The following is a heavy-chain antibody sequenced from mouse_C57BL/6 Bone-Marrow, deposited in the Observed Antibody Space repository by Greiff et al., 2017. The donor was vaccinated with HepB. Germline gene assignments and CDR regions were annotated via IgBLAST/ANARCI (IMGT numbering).Heavy chain of an antibody. CDR3: ARRITTVAYWYFDV. CDR1: GFTFSSYG. Sequence: EVMLVESGGDLVKPVGSLKLSCAASGFTFSSYGMSWVRQTPDKRLEWVATISSGGSYTYYPDSVKGRFTISRDNAKNTLYLQMSSLKSEDTAMYYCARRITTVAYWYFDVWGTGTTVTVSS. D-gene: IGHD1-1*01. CDR2: ISSGGSYT. J-gene: IGHJ1*03. V-gene: IGHV5-6*02.